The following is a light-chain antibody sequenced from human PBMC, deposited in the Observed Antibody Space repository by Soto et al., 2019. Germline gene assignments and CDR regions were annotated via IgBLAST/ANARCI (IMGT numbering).Light chain of an antibody. CDR3: QQYGSSPLT. J-gene: IGKJ5*01. V-gene: IGKV3-20*01. CDR2: GAS. CDR1: QSVSSSY. Sequence: EIVLTQSPGTLSLSPGERATLSCRASQSVSSSYLAWYQQKPGQAPRLLIYGASSRATGIPDRFSGSGSGTDFTLTISRLEPEDVAVYYWQQYGSSPLTFGQGTRLEIK.